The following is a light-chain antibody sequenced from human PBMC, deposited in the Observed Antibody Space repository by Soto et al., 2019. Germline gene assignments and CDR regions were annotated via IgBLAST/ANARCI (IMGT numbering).Light chain of an antibody. Sequence: EIVLTQSPATLSLSPGERATLSCRVSQSVNSYLAWYQHKPGQSPRLLIYDASIRATGIPARFSGSGSGTDFTLTISSLEPEDFAVYYCQQRSNWITFGGGTKVEIK. V-gene: IGKV3-11*01. CDR1: QSVNSY. CDR3: QQRSNWIT. J-gene: IGKJ4*01. CDR2: DAS.